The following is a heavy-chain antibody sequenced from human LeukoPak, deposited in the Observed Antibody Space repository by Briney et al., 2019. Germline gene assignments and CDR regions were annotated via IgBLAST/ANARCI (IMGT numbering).Heavy chain of an antibody. CDR2: IRHRGVRT. D-gene: IGHD5-12*01. Sequence: GGSLRLSCAGSGITLSNYGMSWVRQAPGKGLEWVAGIRHRGVRTNYAHSVKGRFTISRDNPKNTIYLQMNSLRAEDTAVYYCARDTGYSGYVGWGEGTLVTVPS. CDR3: ARDTGYSGYVG. J-gene: IGHJ4*02. V-gene: IGHV3-23*01. CDR1: GITLSNYG.